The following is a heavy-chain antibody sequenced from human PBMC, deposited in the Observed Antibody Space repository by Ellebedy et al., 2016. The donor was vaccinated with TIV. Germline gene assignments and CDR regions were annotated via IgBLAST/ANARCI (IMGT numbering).Heavy chain of an antibody. J-gene: IGHJ6*02. D-gene: IGHD3-22*01. CDR1: GFTFTDYS. V-gene: IGHV3-21*04. CDR3: VRDGAYGDYSPGYYGMDV. CDR2: ISYDSHHI. Sequence: GGSLRLSCAASGFTFTDYSMIWVRQAPGRGLEWVSAISYDSHHIFYADSVKGRFTISRDNAKNSVYLRMNTLRVEDTAVYHCVRDGAYGDYSPGYYGMDVWGQGTTVTVSS.